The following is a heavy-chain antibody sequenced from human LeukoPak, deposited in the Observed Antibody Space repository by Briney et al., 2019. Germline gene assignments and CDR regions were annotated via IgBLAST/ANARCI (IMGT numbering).Heavy chain of an antibody. D-gene: IGHD3-9*01. CDR2: ISGSGGST. V-gene: IGHV3-23*01. CDR1: GFTYSSYA. J-gene: IGHJ5*02. CDR3: AKDRGGDILTGYHNWFAP. Sequence: GGSLRLSCVASGFTYSSYAMSWVSQAPGKGLEWVSGISGSGGSTYYADSVKGRFTISRDNSKNTVYLQMNSLSAEDTAVYYCAKDRGGDILTGYHNWFAPWGQGTLVTVSS.